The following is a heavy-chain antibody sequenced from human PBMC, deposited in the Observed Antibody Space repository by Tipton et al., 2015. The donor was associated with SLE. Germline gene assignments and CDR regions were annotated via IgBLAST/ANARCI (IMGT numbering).Heavy chain of an antibody. CDR2: IRASGLRA. J-gene: IGHJ4*02. V-gene: IGHV3-23*01. D-gene: IGHD4/OR15-4a*01. CDR1: GFTFSSYA. Sequence: SLRLSCAASGFTFSSYAMHWVRQAPGKGLEWVSSIRASGLRAYYADSVKGRFTISRDTSKNTVSLQMNSLRAEDTALYLCATVEYGAKPLDYWGQGTLVTVSS. CDR3: ATVEYGAKPLDY.